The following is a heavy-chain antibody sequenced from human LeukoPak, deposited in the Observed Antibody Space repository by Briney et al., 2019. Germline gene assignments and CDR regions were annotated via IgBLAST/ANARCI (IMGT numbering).Heavy chain of an antibody. CDR3: ARTPKTVKNYYYMDV. Sequence: SETLSLTCTVSGGSISSYYWSWIRQPPGKGLEWIGYIYYSGSTSYIPSLKSRVTISVDTSKNQFSLKVSSVTAADTAVYYCARTPKTVKNYYYMDVWGKGTTVTISS. CDR1: GGSISSYY. V-gene: IGHV4-59*01. D-gene: IGHD4-17*01. CDR2: IYYSGST. J-gene: IGHJ6*03.